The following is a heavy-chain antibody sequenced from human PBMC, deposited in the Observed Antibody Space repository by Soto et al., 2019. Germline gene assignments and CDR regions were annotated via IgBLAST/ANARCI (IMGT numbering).Heavy chain of an antibody. CDR1: GYTFTSYG. Sequence: ASVKVSCKASGYTFTSYGISWVRQAPGQGLEWMGWISAYNGNTNYAQKLQGRVTMTTDTSTSTAYMELRSLRSDDTAVYYCARGDCSGGSCYYTDAFDIWGQGTMVTVSS. CDR2: ISAYNGNT. J-gene: IGHJ3*02. D-gene: IGHD2-15*01. CDR3: ARGDCSGGSCYYTDAFDI. V-gene: IGHV1-18*04.